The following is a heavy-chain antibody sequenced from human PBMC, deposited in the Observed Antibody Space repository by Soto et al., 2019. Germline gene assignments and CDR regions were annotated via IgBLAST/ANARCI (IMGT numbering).Heavy chain of an antibody. J-gene: IGHJ4*02. CDR2: IYPGDSET. CDR1: GNSFTSYW. V-gene: IGHV5-51*01. Sequence: GESLKISCKGSGNSFTSYWIGWVRHMPGKGLEWMGIIYPGDSETRYSPSFQGQVTMSADKSISTAYLQWSSLKASDTAMYYCASLRITMVRGLIRSNYFDSWGQGTLVTVSS. CDR3: ASLRITMVRGLIRSNYFDS. D-gene: IGHD3-10*01.